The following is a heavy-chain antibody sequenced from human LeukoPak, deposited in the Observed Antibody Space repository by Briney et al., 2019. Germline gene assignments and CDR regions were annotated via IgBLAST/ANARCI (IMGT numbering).Heavy chain of an antibody. D-gene: IGHD1-26*01. J-gene: IGHJ4*02. CDR3: ARDGSGYYFDY. V-gene: IGHV3-30-3*01. CDR2: ISYDGSNK. CDR1: GFIFSDYW. Sequence: GGSLRLSCAASGFIFSDYWMHWVRQAPGKGLEWVAVISYDGSNKYYADSVKGRFTISRDNSKNTLYLQMNSLRAEDTAVYYCARDGSGYYFDYWGQGTLVTVSS.